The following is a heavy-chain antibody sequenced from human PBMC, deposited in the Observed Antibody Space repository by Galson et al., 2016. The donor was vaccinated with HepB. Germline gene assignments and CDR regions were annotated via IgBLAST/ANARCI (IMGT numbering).Heavy chain of an antibody. D-gene: IGHD2-2*01. J-gene: IGHJ4*02. V-gene: IGHV3-66*01. Sequence: SLRLSCAASGFTVSNNYMRWVRQAPGKGLEWVSLIYSGGSTYYADSVKGRFTISRDSSKNTLYLQMISLRAEDTAVYCCARDRGFYSSTWDWGQGTLVTVSS. CDR3: ARDRGFYSSTWD. CDR1: GFTVSNNY. CDR2: IYSGGST.